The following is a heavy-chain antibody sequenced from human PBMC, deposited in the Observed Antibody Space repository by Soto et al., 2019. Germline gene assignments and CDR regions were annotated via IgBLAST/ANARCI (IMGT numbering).Heavy chain of an antibody. CDR1: GYTFSNYY. D-gene: IGHD2-15*01. V-gene: IGHV1-46*01. CDR2: INPNDGTT. Sequence: QVQLVQSGAEVEKPGASVKVSCKASGYTFSNYYMQWVRQAPGQGLEWMGIINPNDGTTSYVLKFRGRVTMSRDTPTSTVYMELSSLRSEDTAVYYCGRVDCGSGRCYRFDYWGQGTLVTVSS. J-gene: IGHJ4*02. CDR3: GRVDCGSGRCYRFDY.